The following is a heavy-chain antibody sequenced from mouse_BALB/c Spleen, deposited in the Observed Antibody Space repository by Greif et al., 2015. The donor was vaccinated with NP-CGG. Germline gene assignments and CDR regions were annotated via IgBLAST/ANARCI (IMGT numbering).Heavy chain of an antibody. CDR1: GFTFSGYT. CDR3: TREDGGYYGY. Sequence: EVQLVESGGGLVKPGGSLKLSCAASGFTFSGYTMSWVRQTPEKRLEWVATISSGGSYTYYPDSVKGRFTISRDNAKNTLYLQMSSLKSEDTAMYYCTREDGGYYGYWGQGTTLTVSS. V-gene: IGHV5-6-4*01. D-gene: IGHD2-3*01. CDR2: ISSGGSYT. J-gene: IGHJ2*01.